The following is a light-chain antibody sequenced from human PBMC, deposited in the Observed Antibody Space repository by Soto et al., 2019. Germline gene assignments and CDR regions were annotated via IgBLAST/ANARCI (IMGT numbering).Light chain of an antibody. J-gene: IGKJ5*01. CDR3: QQAASFPIT. CDR2: DAS. Sequence: DIQMTQYPSSVSASVGDRVSISCRASQAISRYLAWYQQKPGKAPTFLIFDASSWQSGVPSRFSGSGSGTDFTLTISSLQPEDFATYYCQQAASFPITFGQGTRLEIK. V-gene: IGKV1-12*01. CDR1: QAISRY.